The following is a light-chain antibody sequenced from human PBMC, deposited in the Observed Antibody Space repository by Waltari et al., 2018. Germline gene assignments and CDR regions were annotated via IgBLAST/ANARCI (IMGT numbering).Light chain of an antibody. Sequence: LVLTQSPSASASLGASVKRTCSLPADYSPYAIAWHHQHLLKGPGDLMTVNRDGSHKKGDGISERFSGSSSDLDRYLIISRLQSDDEADYFCQTWGTGIQVFGSGTKLTVL. V-gene: IGLV4-69*01. CDR2: VNRDGSH. CDR3: QTWGTGIQV. J-gene: IGLJ3*02. CDR1: ADYSPYA.